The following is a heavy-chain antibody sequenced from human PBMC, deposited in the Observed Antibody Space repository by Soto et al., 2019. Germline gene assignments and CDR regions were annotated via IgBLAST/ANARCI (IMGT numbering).Heavy chain of an antibody. D-gene: IGHD3-3*01. CDR1: GFTFSSYA. J-gene: IGHJ4*02. V-gene: IGHV3-23*01. Sequence: GGSLRLSCAASGFTFSSYAMSWVRQAPGKGLEWVSAISGSGGSTYYADSVKGRFTISRDNSKNTLYLQMNSLRAEDTAVYYCAKVFVPYDFWSGYYPDYWGQGTLVTVSS. CDR2: ISGSGGST. CDR3: AKVFVPYDFWSGYYPDY.